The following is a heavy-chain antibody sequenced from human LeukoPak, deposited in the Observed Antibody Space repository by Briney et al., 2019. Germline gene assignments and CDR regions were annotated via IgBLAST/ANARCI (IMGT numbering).Heavy chain of an antibody. CDR1: GGSISSGDYC. CDR3: ARVPESYCSSTSCSYIFDY. V-gene: IGHV4-30-4*01. Sequence: PSETLSLTCTVSGGSISSGDYCWSWIRQPPGKGLEWIGYIYYSGSTYYNPSLKSRVTISVDTSKNQFSLKLSSVTAADTAVYYCARVPESYCSSTSCSYIFDYWGQGTLVTVSS. CDR2: IYYSGST. D-gene: IGHD2-2*01. J-gene: IGHJ4*02.